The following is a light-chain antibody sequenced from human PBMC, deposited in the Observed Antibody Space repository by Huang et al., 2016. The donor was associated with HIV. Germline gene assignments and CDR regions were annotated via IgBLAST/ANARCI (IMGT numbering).Light chain of an antibody. J-gene: IGKJ5*01. Sequence: ETVLTQSPATLSLSPGERATLSCRASQSVTSYLAWYQQKPGQTPRLLSYDASNRATGIPARFSGSGSGTDFTLTISSLEPEDFAVYYCQQRKYWPPITFGQGTRLEIK. V-gene: IGKV3-11*01. CDR2: DAS. CDR3: QQRKYWPPIT. CDR1: QSVTSY.